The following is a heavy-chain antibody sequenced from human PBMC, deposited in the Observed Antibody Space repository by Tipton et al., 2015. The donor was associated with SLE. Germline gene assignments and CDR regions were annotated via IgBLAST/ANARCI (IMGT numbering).Heavy chain of an antibody. D-gene: IGHD4-11*01. CDR2: IFYSGNT. Sequence: TLSLSCTVSGDSISSSPYFWGWIRQPPGKGLEWIGNIFYSGNTYYNPSLKSRVTMSVDTSKNQFSLKLTSVTAADTAVYYCARDHHSWFDPWGQGTLVTVSS. CDR3: ARDHHSWFDP. V-gene: IGHV4-39*07. CDR1: GDSISSSPYF. J-gene: IGHJ5*02.